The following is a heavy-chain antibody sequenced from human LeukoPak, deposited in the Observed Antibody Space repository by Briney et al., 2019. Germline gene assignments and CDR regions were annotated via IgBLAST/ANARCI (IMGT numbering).Heavy chain of an antibody. CDR2: IRSIAYGGTT. V-gene: IGHV3-49*04. CDR3: SRGPIYLWNHNGMDV. D-gene: IGHD1-14*01. Sequence: GRSLRLSCTTSGLTFADHAMSWGRRGPGKGLEWVGFIRSIAYGGTTEYAASVKGRFTISRYDSKSIAYLQMNSLKAEDTAMYYCSRGPIYLWNHNGMDVWGQGTTVTVSS. CDR1: GLTFADHA. J-gene: IGHJ6*02.